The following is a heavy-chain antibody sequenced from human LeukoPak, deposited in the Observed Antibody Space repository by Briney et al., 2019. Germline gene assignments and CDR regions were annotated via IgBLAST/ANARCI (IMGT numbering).Heavy chain of an antibody. CDR1: GGSISSGDYY. V-gene: IGHV4-30-4*01. CDR2: IYYSGST. J-gene: IGHJ6*02. Sequence: SETLSLTCTVSGGSISSGDYYWSWIRQPPGKGLGWIGYIYYSGSTYYNPSLKSRVTISVDTSKNQFSLKLSSVTAADTAVYYCARDAVVPAAMNGVDVWGQGTTVTVSS. CDR3: ARDAVVPAAMNGVDV. D-gene: IGHD2-2*01.